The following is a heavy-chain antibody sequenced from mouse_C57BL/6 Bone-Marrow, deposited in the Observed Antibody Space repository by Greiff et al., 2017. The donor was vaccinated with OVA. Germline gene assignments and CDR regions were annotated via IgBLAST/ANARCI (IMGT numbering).Heavy chain of an antibody. J-gene: IGHJ3*01. D-gene: IGHD1-1*01. V-gene: IGHV14-4*01. CDR1: GFNIKDDY. CDR3: TKRGTTVVEGWFAY. Sequence: VHVKQSGAELVRPGASVKLSCTASGFNIKDDYMHWVKQRPEQGLEWIGWIDPENGDTEYASKFQGKATITADTSSNTAYLQLSSLTSEDTAVYYCTKRGTTVVEGWFAYWGQGTLVTVSA. CDR2: IDPENGDT.